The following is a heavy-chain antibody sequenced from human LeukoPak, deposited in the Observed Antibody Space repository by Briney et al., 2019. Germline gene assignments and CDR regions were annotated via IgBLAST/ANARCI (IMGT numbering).Heavy chain of an antibody. Sequence: GGSLRLSCAASEFTFSSYAMSWVRQAPGKGLEWVSAISGSGGSTYYADSVKGRFTISRDNSKNTLYLQMNSLRAEDTAVYYCAKSSGTMVQGANWFDPWGQGTLVTVSS. CDR3: AKSSGTMVQGANWFDP. CDR2: ISGSGGST. J-gene: IGHJ5*02. D-gene: IGHD3-10*01. CDR1: EFTFSSYA. V-gene: IGHV3-23*01.